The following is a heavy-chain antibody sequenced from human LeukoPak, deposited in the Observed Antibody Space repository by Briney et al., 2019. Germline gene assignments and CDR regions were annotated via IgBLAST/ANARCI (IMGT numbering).Heavy chain of an antibody. D-gene: IGHD3-10*01. J-gene: IGHJ5*02. CDR2: ISGSGGST. CDR1: GFTFSSYA. V-gene: IGHV3-23*01. CDR3: AKSELWSGNWFDP. Sequence: PGGSLRLSCAASGFTFSSYAMSWVRQAPGKGLEWISAISGSGGSTYYADSVKGRLTISRDNSKNTLYLQMNSLRAEDTAVYYCAKSELWSGNWFDPWGQGTLVTVSS.